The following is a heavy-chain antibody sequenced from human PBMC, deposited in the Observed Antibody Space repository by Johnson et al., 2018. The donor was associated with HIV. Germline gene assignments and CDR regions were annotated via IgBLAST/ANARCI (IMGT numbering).Heavy chain of an antibody. Sequence: QVQLVESGGGVVQPGRSLRLSCAASGFIFSTYGMHWVRQAPGKGLEWVAFIRYDGSNKYYADSVKGRFTISRDNSKSTLYLQMNSLRAEDTAVYYCARACRDGYTCDAFDIWGQGTMVTVSS. V-gene: IGHV3-33*01. CDR2: IRYDGSNK. D-gene: IGHD5-24*01. J-gene: IGHJ3*02. CDR1: GFIFSTYG. CDR3: ARACRDGYTCDAFDI.